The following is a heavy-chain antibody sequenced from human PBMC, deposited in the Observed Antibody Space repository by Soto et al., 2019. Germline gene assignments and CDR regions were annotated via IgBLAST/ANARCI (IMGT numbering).Heavy chain of an antibody. D-gene: IGHD6-13*01. CDR2: ISGSGGST. V-gene: IGHV3-23*01. CDR3: AKSRQLAYIYGMDV. Sequence: GGSLRLSCAASGFTFSSYAMSWVRQAPGKGLEWVSAISGSGGSTYYADSVKGRFTISRDNSKNMLYLQMNSLRAEDTAVYYCAKSRQLAYIYGMDVWGQGTTVTVSS. J-gene: IGHJ6*02. CDR1: GFTFSSYA.